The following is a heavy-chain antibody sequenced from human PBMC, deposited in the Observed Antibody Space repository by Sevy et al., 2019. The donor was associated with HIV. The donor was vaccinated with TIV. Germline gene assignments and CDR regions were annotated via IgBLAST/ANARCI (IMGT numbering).Heavy chain of an antibody. CDR2: ISYDESTQ. V-gene: IGHV3-30*18. J-gene: IGHJ4*02. Sequence: GGSLRLSCEVSGFTLSTHVMYWVRQAPGKGLEWVAGISYDESTQYYGDSVKGRFTVSRDNSKNTLFLQMHSLRPEDTAVYYCAKVPRPYGDNVEGFDFWGQGTLVTVSS. D-gene: IGHD4-17*01. CDR3: AKVPRPYGDNVEGFDF. CDR1: GFTLSTHV.